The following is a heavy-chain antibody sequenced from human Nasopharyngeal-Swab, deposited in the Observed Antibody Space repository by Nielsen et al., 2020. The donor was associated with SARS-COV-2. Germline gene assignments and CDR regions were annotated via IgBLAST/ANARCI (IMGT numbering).Heavy chain of an antibody. CDR2: TNPDGSEN. CDR3: VSHGHYTFYS. J-gene: IGHJ4*02. Sequence: GESLKISCAASGVTFSTLWLSWVRQAPGKGLEWVAGTNPDGSENYYVDSMRGRFTISSDNAKNSLYLQMHSLRAEDKAVFYCVSHGHYTFYSWGQGSLVPVSS. V-gene: IGHV3-7*02. CDR1: GVTFSTLW. D-gene: IGHD4-11*01.